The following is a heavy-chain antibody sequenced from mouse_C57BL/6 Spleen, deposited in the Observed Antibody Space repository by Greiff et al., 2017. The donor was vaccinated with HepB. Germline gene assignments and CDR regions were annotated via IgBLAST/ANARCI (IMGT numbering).Heavy chain of an antibody. CDR1: GYTFTDYY. V-gene: IGHV1-26*01. D-gene: IGHD1-1*01. CDR3: AGIGDYYGSSYGWYFDV. J-gene: IGHJ1*03. CDR2: INPNNGGT. Sequence: EVQLQQSGPELVKPGASVKISCKASGYTFTDYYMNWVKQSHGKSLEWIGDINPNNGGTSYNQKFKGKATLTVDKSSSTAYMELRSLTSEDSAVYYCAGIGDYYGSSYGWYFDVWGTGTTVTVSS.